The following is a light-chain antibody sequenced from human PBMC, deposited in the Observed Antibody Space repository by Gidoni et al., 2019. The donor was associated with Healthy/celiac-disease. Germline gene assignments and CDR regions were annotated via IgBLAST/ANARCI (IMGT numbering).Light chain of an antibody. CDR1: QSVSRY. CDR3: QQRSNWPLT. J-gene: IGKJ3*01. V-gene: IGKV3-11*01. Sequence: EIVLTQSPATLSLSPGERATLSCRASQSVSRYLAWYQQKPGQAPRLLIYDASNRATGIPARFSGSGSGTDFTLTIRSLEPEDFAVYYCQQRSNWPLTFGPGTKVDIK. CDR2: DAS.